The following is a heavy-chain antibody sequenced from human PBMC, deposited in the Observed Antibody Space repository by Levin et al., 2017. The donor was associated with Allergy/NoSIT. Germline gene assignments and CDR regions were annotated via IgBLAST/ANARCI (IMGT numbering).Heavy chain of an antibody. CDR2: IDWDDDK. CDR3: ARSEYSRPLGY. D-gene: IGHD6-13*01. CDR1: GFSLRTSGMR. J-gene: IGHJ4*02. Sequence: QTLSLTCTFSGFSLRTSGMRVSWIRQPPGKALEWLARIDWDDDKFYSTSLKTRLTISKDTSKNQVVLTMTNMDPVDTATYYCARSEYSRPLGYWGQGTLVTVSS. V-gene: IGHV2-70*04.